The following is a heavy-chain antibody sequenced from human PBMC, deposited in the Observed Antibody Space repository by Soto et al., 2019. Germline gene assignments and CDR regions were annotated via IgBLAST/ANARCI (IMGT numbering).Heavy chain of an antibody. J-gene: IGHJ4*02. D-gene: IGHD3-22*01. CDR1: GFTFSSYG. V-gene: IGHV3-30*18. CDR3: AKGTLYYYDSSGSLGRGGFDY. Sequence: GWSLRLSCAASGFTFSSYGMHWVRQAPGKGLEWVAVISYDGSNKYYADSVKGRFTISRDNSKNTLYLQMNSLRAEDTAVYYCAKGTLYYYDSSGSLGRGGFDYWGQGTLVTVSS. CDR2: ISYDGSNK.